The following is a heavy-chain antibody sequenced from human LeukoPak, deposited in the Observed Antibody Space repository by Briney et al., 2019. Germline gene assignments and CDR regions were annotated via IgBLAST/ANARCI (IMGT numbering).Heavy chain of an antibody. J-gene: IGHJ4*02. CDR2: ISSSSSTI. CDR1: GFTFSSYS. CDR3: ARDPPTEMYYDFWSGYFYYFDY. D-gene: IGHD3-3*01. V-gene: IGHV3-48*01. Sequence: PGGSLRLSCAASGFTFSSYSMNWVRQAPGKGLEWVSYISSSSSTIYYADSVKGRFTIPRDNAKNSLYLQMNSLRAEDTAVYYCARDPPTEMYYDFWSGYFYYFDYWGQGTLVTVSS.